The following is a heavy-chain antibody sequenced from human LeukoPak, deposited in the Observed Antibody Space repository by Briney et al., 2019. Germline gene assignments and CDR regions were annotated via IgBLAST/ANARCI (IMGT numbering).Heavy chain of an antibody. V-gene: IGHV5-51*01. CDR3: ARLKDWNYEGVTGYFDY. CDR1: GYNFTIYW. Sequence: GESLKISCQGSGYNFTIYWIGWVRQMPGKGLEWMGIIYPGDSDTRYSPSFQGQVTISADKSISTAYLQWSSLKASDTAMYYCARLKDWNYEGVTGYFDYWGQGTLVTVSS. J-gene: IGHJ4*02. D-gene: IGHD1-7*01. CDR2: IYPGDSDT.